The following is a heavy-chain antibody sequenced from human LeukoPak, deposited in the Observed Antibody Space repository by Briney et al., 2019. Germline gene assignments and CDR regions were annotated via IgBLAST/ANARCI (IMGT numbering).Heavy chain of an antibody. V-gene: IGHV4-38-2*01. D-gene: IGHD3-10*01. CDR2: KYHSGST. Sequence: SETLSLTCAVSGYSISSGYYWGWIRPPPGKGLEWIGSKYHSGSTYYNPSLKSRVTISVDTSKNQFSLKLSSVTAADTAVYYCARAGQRAFDIWGQGTMVTVSS. J-gene: IGHJ3*02. CDR1: GYSISSGYY. CDR3: ARAGQRAFDI.